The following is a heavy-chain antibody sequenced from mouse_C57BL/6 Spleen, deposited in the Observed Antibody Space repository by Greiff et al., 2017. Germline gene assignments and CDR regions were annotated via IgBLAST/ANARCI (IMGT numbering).Heavy chain of an antibody. Sequence: VKLQQPGAELVKPGASVKMSCKASGYTFTSYWITWVKQRPGQGLEWIGDIYPGSGSTNYNEKFKSKATLTVDTSSSTAYMQLSSLTSEDSAVYYCARADSSGPYYAMDYWGQGTSVTVSS. V-gene: IGHV1-55*01. CDR2: IYPGSGST. CDR3: ARADSSGPYYAMDY. CDR1: GYTFTSYW. J-gene: IGHJ4*01. D-gene: IGHD3-2*02.